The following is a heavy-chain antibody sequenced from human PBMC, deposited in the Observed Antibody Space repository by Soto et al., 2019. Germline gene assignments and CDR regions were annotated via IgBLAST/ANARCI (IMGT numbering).Heavy chain of an antibody. CDR2: ISDSGGNT. CDR1: GFTFSSYS. J-gene: IGHJ5*02. V-gene: IGHV3-23*01. D-gene: IGHD3-10*01. CDR3: SKWSGFGDA. Sequence: EVQLPESGGGLVQPGGSLRLSCAASGFTFSSYSMTWVRQAPGKGLEWVSGISDSGGNTWYADSVKGRFTISRDNSKNTLFLQMNSLRAEDTAVYFCSKWSGFGDAWGQGTLVTVSS.